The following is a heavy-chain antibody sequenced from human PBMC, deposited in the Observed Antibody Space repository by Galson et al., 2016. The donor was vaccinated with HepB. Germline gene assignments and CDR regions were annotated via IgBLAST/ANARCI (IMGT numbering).Heavy chain of an antibody. Sequence: SLRLSCAASGFTFRHQAMHWVRQPPGKGLEWVATIWYDGSEKHYADSVKGRFTISRENSENTVYLQMNSLRVDDTAVYYCARDGLTLNRVYSQGVFDYWGQGTLVIVSS. CDR2: IWYDGSEK. CDR3: ARDGLTLNRVYSQGVFDY. J-gene: IGHJ4*02. V-gene: IGHV3-33*01. CDR1: GFTFRHQA. D-gene: IGHD2-8*01.